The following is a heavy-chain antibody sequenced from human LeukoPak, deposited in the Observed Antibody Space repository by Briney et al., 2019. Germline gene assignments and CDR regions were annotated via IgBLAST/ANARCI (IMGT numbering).Heavy chain of an antibody. J-gene: IGHJ4*02. D-gene: IGHD4-23*01. V-gene: IGHV3-49*04. CDR2: IRSESYGGTT. Sequence: SLRLSCTASGFMFGGYAVSWVRQAPGKGLEWVGFIRSESYGGTTVYAASVKGRFTISRDDSKSIAYLQMNSLKTEDTAVYYCSRAVAHLDYWGQGTLVTVSS. CDR3: SRAVAHLDY. CDR1: GFMFGGYA.